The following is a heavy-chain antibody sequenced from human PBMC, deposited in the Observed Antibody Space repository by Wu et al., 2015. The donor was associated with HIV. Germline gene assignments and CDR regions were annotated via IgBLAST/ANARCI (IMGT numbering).Heavy chain of an antibody. V-gene: IGHV1-2*02. CDR3: ARGGIAATGWDAFDI. J-gene: IGHJ3*02. Sequence: QVQLVQSGAEVKKPGASVKVSCKASRYTFIDYYMHWVRQAPGQGLEWMGWINPNSGGTNYAQKFQGRVTMTRDTSISTAYMELSRLRSDDTAVYYCARGGIAATGWDAFDIWGPKGQWSPSLQ. CDR2: INPNSGGT. D-gene: IGHD6-13*01. CDR1: RYTFIDYY.